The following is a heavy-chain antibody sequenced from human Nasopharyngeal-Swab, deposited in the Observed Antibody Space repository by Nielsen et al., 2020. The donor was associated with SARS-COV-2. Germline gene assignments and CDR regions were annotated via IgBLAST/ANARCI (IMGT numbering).Heavy chain of an antibody. CDR1: GYSFTSYW. J-gene: IGHJ1*01. CDR2: IYPGDSDT. Sequence: GESLKISCQGSGYSFTSYWIGWVRQMPGKGLEWMGIIYPGDSDTRYSPSFQGQVTISADKSISTAYLQWSSLKASDTAMYYCARTYYYDSSGPEYFQHWGQGTLVTVSS. D-gene: IGHD3-22*01. CDR3: ARTYYYDSSGPEYFQH. V-gene: IGHV5-51*01.